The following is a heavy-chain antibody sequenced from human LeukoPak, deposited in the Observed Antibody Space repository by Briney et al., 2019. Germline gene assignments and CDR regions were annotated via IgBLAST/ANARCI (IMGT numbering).Heavy chain of an antibody. D-gene: IGHD3/OR15-3a*01. J-gene: IGHJ4*02. V-gene: IGHV4-59*01. CDR3: ARDLDPYSPPTY. CDR1: GGSISSYY. Sequence: SETLSLTCTVSGGSISSYYWSWIRQPPGKGLEWIGYIYYSGSTNYNPSLKSRVTISVDTSKNQLSLKLSSVTAADTAVYYCARDLDPYSPPTYWGQGTLVTVSS. CDR2: IYYSGST.